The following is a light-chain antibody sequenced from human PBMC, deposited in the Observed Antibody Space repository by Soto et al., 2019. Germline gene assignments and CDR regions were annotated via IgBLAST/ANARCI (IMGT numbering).Light chain of an antibody. V-gene: IGLV2-8*01. J-gene: IGLJ2*01. Sequence: QSALTQPPSASGSPGQSVTISCSGTSSDVGGYDYVSWYQQHPGKDPKLMIYDVSKRPSGVPDCFFGSKSGNTASLTVSGLQAEDEADYYCSSYAGSSNFVVFGGGTKVTVL. CDR1: SSDVGGYDY. CDR2: DVS. CDR3: SSYAGSSNFVV.